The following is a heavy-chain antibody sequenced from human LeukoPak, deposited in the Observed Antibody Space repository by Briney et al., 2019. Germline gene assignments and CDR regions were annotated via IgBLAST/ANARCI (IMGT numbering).Heavy chain of an antibody. J-gene: IGHJ4*02. D-gene: IGHD2-21*02. V-gene: IGHV1-2*02. Sequence: SVKVSCEASGYTFTDYYLHWVRQAPGQGLEWMGWINPNSGDTNYAPKFQGRVTMTRDTSISTAYMELSRLESGDTVLFYCAREGLKYCDYWGQGALVTVSS. CDR3: AREGLKYCDY. CDR1: GYTFTDYY. CDR2: INPNSGDT.